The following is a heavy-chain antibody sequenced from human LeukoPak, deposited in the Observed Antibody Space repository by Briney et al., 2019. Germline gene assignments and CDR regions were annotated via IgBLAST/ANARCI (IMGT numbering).Heavy chain of an antibody. CDR2: ISGSGGST. Sequence: GGSLRLSCAASGFTFSSYAMSWVRQAPGKGLEWVSAISGSGGSTYYADSVKGRFTISRDNSKNTLYLQMNSLRAEDTAVYCCAKDHLTYYDFWSGYYMDVWGKGTTVTVSS. CDR1: GFTFSSYA. J-gene: IGHJ6*03. V-gene: IGHV3-23*01. CDR3: AKDHLTYYDFWSGYYMDV. D-gene: IGHD3-3*01.